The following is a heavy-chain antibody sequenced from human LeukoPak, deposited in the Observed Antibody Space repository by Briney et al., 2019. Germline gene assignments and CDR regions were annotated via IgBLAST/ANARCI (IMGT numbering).Heavy chain of an antibody. CDR2: LGIAGDT. CDR1: GLTVSSYA. V-gene: IGHV3-13*01. D-gene: IGHD1-26*01. CDR3: ARQMQSHGNFDS. J-gene: IGHJ4*02. Sequence: PGGSLRLSCAASGLTVSSYAMHWVRQPIGKGLEWVSALGIAGDTFYPGSVKGRFTISRENARNSLYLQMNSLRAEDTAMYYCARQMQSHGNFDSWGQGTLVTVSS.